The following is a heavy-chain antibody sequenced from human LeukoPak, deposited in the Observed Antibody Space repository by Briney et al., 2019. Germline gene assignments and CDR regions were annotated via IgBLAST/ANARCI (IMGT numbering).Heavy chain of an antibody. Sequence: GGSLRLSCAASGFTFSSYGMSWVRQAPGKGLEWVSAISGSGSSTYYADSVKGRFTISRDNSKNTLYLQMNSLRAEDTAVYYCARVVYRGYMDVWGKGTTVTISS. CDR3: ARVVYRGYMDV. V-gene: IGHV3-23*01. J-gene: IGHJ6*03. D-gene: IGHD1-14*01. CDR1: GFTFSSYG. CDR2: ISGSGSST.